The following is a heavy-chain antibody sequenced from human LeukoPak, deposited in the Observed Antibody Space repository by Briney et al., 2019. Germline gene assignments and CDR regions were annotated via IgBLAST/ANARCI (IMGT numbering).Heavy chain of an antibody. CDR3: ARSSYGDDY. V-gene: IGHV4-34*01. CDR2: INHSGST. J-gene: IGHJ4*02. D-gene: IGHD3-10*01. Sequence: SETLSLTCAVYGGSFSGDYWSWIRQPPGKGLEWIGEINHSGSTNYNPSLKSRVTISVDTSKNQFSLKLSSVTAADTAVYYCARSSYGDDYWGQGTLVTVSS. CDR1: GGSFSGDY.